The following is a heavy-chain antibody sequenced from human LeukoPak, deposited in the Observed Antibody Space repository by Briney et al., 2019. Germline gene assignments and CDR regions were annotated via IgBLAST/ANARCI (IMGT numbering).Heavy chain of an antibody. CDR3: ARVRVSSGWYIDY. D-gene: IGHD6-19*01. Sequence: PSETLSLTCAVSGYSISSGYYWGWLRQPPGKGLEWIGSIYHSGSTYYNPSLKSRVTISVDTSKNQFSLKLSSVTAADTAVYYCARVRVSSGWYIDYWGQGTLVTVSS. CDR1: GYSISSGYY. CDR2: IYHSGST. J-gene: IGHJ4*02. V-gene: IGHV4-38-2*01.